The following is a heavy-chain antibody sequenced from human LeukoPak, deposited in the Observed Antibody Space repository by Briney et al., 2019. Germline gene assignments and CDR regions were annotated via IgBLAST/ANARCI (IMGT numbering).Heavy chain of an antibody. J-gene: IGHJ3*01. CDR3: ARSKGGITMIVVVNSAFDV. Sequence: ASVKVSCKASGGTFSSYAISWVRQAPGQGLEWMGWISAYNGNTNYAQKLQGRVTMTTDTSTSTAYMELRSLRSDDTAVYYCARSKGGITMIVVVNSAFDVWGPGTMVTVSS. V-gene: IGHV1-18*01. D-gene: IGHD3-22*01. CDR1: GGTFSSYA. CDR2: ISAYNGNT.